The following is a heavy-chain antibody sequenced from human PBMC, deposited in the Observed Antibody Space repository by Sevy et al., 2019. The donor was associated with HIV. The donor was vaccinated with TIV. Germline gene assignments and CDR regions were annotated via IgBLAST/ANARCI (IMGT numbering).Heavy chain of an antibody. CDR2: INPNSGGT. D-gene: IGHD2-15*01. CDR1: GYTFTGYY. V-gene: IGHV1-2*02. Sequence: ASVKVSCKASGYTFTGYYMHWVRQAPGQGLEWMGWINPNSGGTNYAQKFQGRVTMTRDTSISTAYMELSRLRSDDTAVYYCARAGSGYCSGGSCYFDYWGQRTLVTVSS. J-gene: IGHJ4*02. CDR3: ARAGSGYCSGGSCYFDY.